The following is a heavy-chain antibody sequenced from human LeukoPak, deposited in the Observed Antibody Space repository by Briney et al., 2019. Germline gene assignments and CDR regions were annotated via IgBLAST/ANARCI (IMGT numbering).Heavy chain of an antibody. CDR2: ISSSSSYI. Sequence: GGSLRLSCAASGFTFSSYAMHWVRQAPGKGLEWVSSISSSSSYIYYADSVKGRFTISRDNAKNSLYLQMNSLRAEDTAVYYCARGNPYEGDPNTAMVEIDYWGQGTLVTVSS. J-gene: IGHJ4*02. V-gene: IGHV3-21*01. CDR3: ARGNPYEGDPNTAMVEIDY. CDR1: GFTFSSYA. D-gene: IGHD5-18*01.